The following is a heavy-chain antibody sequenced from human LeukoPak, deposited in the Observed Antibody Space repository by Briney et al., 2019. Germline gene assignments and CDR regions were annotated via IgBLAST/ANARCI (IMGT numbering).Heavy chain of an antibody. CDR3: ASIVMYSSRWYCGY. J-gene: IGHJ4*02. V-gene: IGHV3-7*03. CDR2: IKQDGSEK. CDR1: GFTFRNYW. D-gene: IGHD6-13*01. Sequence: PGGSLRLSCAASGFTFRNYWMIWVRQAPGKGLEWVANIKQDGSEKYYVDSVKGRFTISRDNAKNSPYLQMNSLRAEDTAVYYCASIVMYSSRWYCGYWGQGTLVTVSS.